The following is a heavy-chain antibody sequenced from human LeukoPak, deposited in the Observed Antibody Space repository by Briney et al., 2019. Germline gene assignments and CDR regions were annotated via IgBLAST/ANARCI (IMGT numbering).Heavy chain of an antibody. J-gene: IGHJ4*02. CDR3: AASYYYGSGSDYHFDY. V-gene: IGHV1-24*01. D-gene: IGHD3-10*01. Sequence: ASVKVSCKVSGYTLTELSMHWVRQAPGKGLEWMGGFDPEDGETIYAQKFQGRVTMTEDTSTDTAYMELSSLRSEDTAVYYCAASYYYGSGSDYHFDYWGQGTLVTVSS. CDR2: FDPEDGET. CDR1: GYTLTELS.